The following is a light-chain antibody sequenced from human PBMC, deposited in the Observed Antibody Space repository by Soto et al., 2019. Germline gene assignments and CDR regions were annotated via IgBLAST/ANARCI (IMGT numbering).Light chain of an antibody. J-gene: IGLJ2*01. CDR1: SSDVGAYDR. CDR3: TSYGGRDDTI. CDR2: AVT. V-gene: IGLV2-8*01. Sequence: QSALTQPPSASGSPGQSVTISCTGTSSDVGAYDRVSWYQQHPGKPPKLIIYAVTDRTSGVPDRFSGSKSGNTASLTVSGLQAEDEADYYCTSYGGRDDTIFGGGTKLIVL.